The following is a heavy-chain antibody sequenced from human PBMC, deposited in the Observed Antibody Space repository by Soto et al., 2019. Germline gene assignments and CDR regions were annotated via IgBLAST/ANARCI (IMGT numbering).Heavy chain of an antibody. Sequence: QVQLVESGGGVVQPGRSLRLSCVASAFSFSSYAMHWVRQAPGKGLEWVAVISYDGNNKWYADSVKGRFTISRDKYENTLYLQMTSLRAEDTAVYYCAKNYYGAGSYLMMDDYWGQGTPVTVSA. CDR2: ISYDGNNK. CDR3: AKNYYGAGSYLMMDDY. CDR1: AFSFSSYA. V-gene: IGHV3-30*18. J-gene: IGHJ4*02. D-gene: IGHD3-10*01.